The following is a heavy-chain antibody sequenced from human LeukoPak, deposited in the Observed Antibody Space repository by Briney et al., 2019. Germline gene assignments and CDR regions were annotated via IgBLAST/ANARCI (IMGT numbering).Heavy chain of an antibody. J-gene: IGHJ4*02. D-gene: IGHD1-26*01. CDR1: GGSFSGYY. Sequence: SETLSLTCAVYGGSFSGYYWSWIRQPPGKGLEWIGEINHSGSTNYNPSLKSRVTMSVDTSKNQFSLKLSSVTAADTAVYYCARAKWELLSFDYWGQGTLVTVSS. V-gene: IGHV4-34*01. CDR2: INHSGST. CDR3: ARAKWELLSFDY.